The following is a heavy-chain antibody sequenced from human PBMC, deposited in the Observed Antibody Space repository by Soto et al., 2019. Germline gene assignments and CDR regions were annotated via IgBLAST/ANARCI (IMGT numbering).Heavy chain of an antibody. D-gene: IGHD3-22*01. CDR2: IIPMVGKA. Sequence: QVHLVQSGAEVKKPGSSVRVSCKASGGPFSRNSINWVRRAPGQGLEWVGRIIPMVGKATYAQKFQGRVTITADKITSTTYMEVSSLRSDDSAVYYCARLYDTSGGDALDMWGLGTMVTVSS. CDR1: GGPFSRNS. J-gene: IGHJ3*02. V-gene: IGHV1-69*02. CDR3: ARLYDTSGGDALDM.